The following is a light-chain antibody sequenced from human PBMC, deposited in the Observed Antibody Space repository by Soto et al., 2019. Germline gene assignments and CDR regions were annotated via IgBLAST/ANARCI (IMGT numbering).Light chain of an antibody. CDR1: QSLLHSNGYNY. Sequence: ILMTQPPLSLPVTPGDPASISCTSSQSLLHSNGYNYLDWYLQKPGQSPQLLIYLGSNRASGVTDRFSGSAFGSDYTLKISRVELEDFGVYSGMQALHSLFTFGPGTKVYIK. J-gene: IGKJ3*01. V-gene: IGKV2-28*01. CDR3: MQALHSLFT. CDR2: LGS.